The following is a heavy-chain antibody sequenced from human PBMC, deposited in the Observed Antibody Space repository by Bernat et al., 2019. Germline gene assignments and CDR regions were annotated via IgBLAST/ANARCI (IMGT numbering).Heavy chain of an antibody. CDR3: ARDNYDTSPLDY. D-gene: IGHD3-22*01. Sequence: DVQLVESGGGLVQPGGSLRLSCAASGFTFRHYWMSWVRQAPGKGLEWVANIKEDGSEKYYVDSVKGRFTISRDNAKNSLYLQMNSLRAEDTAVYFCARDNYDTSPLDYWGQGTLVSVSS. CDR2: IKEDGSEK. V-gene: IGHV3-7*01. J-gene: IGHJ4*02. CDR1: GFTFRHYW.